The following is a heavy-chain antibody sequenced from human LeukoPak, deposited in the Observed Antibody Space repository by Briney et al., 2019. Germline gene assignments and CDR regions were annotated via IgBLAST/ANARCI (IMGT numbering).Heavy chain of an antibody. CDR2: INTYNGNT. CDR3: ARVVLDHYYDSSGYLGTLDY. J-gene: IGHJ4*02. Sequence: ASVKVSCKASGYTFTNYGISWVRQAPGQGLEWMGWINTYNGNTNYAQKFQGRVTMNTDTSTSKDYMEMRSLRSDDTAVYYCARVVLDHYYDSSGYLGTLDYWGQGTLVTVSS. D-gene: IGHD3-22*01. V-gene: IGHV1-18*01. CDR1: GYTFTNYG.